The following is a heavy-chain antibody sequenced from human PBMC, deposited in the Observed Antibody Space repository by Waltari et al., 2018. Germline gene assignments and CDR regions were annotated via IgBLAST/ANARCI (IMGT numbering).Heavy chain of an antibody. D-gene: IGHD3-16*01. CDR1: GVTFSSYA. Sequence: QVQLVESGAELKKPGASVKVSCQASGVTFSSYAISWVRPAPGQGLEWMVGIIPSFGTANYAQKFQGRVRMTTDESTSTAYMELSSLRSEDTAVYYCATVGGGWDPVDDWGQGTLVTVSS. CDR3: ATVGGGWDPVDD. J-gene: IGHJ4*02. V-gene: IGHV1-69*05. CDR2: IIPSFGTA.